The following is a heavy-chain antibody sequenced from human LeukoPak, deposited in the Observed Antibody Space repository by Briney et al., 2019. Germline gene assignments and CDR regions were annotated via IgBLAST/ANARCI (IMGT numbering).Heavy chain of an antibody. D-gene: IGHD3-22*01. CDR2: ISGNSYTI. CDR3: ARMTMIDHY. CDR1: GFNFNSYE. V-gene: IGHV3-48*03. Sequence: GGSLRLSCAPSGFNFNSYEMIWARQAPGKGPEWLSYISGNSYTIYYADSVEGRFTISRDNAENSLYLQMNGLRAEDTAVYYCARMTMIDHYWGQGTLVTVSS. J-gene: IGHJ4*02.